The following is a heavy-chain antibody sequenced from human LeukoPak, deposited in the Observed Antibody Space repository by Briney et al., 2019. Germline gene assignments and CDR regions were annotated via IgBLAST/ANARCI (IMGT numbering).Heavy chain of an antibody. J-gene: IGHJ4*02. V-gene: IGHV1-58*01. CDR3: AAVDTAIVDFDY. CDR1: GFTFTSSA. D-gene: IGHD5-18*01. CDR2: IVVGRGNT. Sequence: SVKVSCKASGFTFTSSAVQWVRQARGQRLEWIGWIVVGRGNTNYAQKFQERVTITRDMSTSTAYMELSSLRSEDTAVYYCAAVDTAIVDFDYWGQGTLVTVSS.